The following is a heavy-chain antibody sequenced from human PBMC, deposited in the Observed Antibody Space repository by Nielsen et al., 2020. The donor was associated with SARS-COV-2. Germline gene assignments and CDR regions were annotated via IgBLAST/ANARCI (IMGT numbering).Heavy chain of an antibody. CDR1: GFTFNSYW. Sequence: GESLKISCAASGFTFNSYWMNWVRQAPGKGLEWVANIKHDGREKNYVDPVKGRFTISRDNADNSLNLEMHRLKAEDTAVYYCATTGKGENIGYLWLSHWGLELLFTVPS. J-gene: IGHJ4*02. CDR3: ATTGKGENIGYLWLSH. V-gene: IGHV3-7*01. CDR2: IKHDGREK. D-gene: IGHD5-12*01.